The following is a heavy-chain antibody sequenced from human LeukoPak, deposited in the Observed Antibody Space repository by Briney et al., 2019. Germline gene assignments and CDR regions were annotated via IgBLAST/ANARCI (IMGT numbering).Heavy chain of an antibody. J-gene: IGHJ3*02. Sequence: GESLKISCQGSGYSFISYWIAWVRQMPRKGLEWMGLIYPGDSDTRYSPSFQGQVTISADKSISTAYLQWTSLKASDTAMYYCARPPTIATPRSAYDIWGQGTMVTVSS. D-gene: IGHD5-24*01. V-gene: IGHV5-51*01. CDR2: IYPGDSDT. CDR1: GYSFISYW. CDR3: ARPPTIATPRSAYDI.